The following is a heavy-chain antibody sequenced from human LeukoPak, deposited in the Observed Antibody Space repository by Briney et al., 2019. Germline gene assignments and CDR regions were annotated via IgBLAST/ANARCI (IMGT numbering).Heavy chain of an antibody. CDR2: IKFDGSQK. CDR3: ARRLHDSGSYSAEY. Sequence: TGGSLRLSCAPSGFTFSSFDMHWVRQRPDKGLEWVAFIKFDGSQKYYADSVRGRFTVSRYNSRNMLYLQLDSLRDDDTAVYFCARRLHDSGSYSAEYWGQGTLVTVSS. CDR1: GFTFSSFD. D-gene: IGHD3-10*01. J-gene: IGHJ4*02. V-gene: IGHV3-30*02.